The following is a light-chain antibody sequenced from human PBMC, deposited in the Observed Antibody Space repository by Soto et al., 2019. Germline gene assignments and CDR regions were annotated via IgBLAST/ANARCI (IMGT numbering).Light chain of an antibody. CDR2: GAS. Sequence: TLSLSPGERATLSCRASQSVSSNYLAWYQQKPGQAPRLLIYGASTRATGIPDRFSGSGSGTDFTLTISRLEPEDFAVYYCQQYCSSSYTFGQGTRLEIK. J-gene: IGKJ2*01. CDR1: QSVSSNY. V-gene: IGKV3-20*01. CDR3: QQYCSSSYT.